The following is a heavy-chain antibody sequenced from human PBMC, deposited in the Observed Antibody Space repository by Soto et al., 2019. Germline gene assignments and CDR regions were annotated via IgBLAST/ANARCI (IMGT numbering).Heavy chain of an antibody. CDR3: AKDPNGDYIGAFDF. D-gene: IGHD4-17*01. CDR1: GFTFSDYA. V-gene: IGHV3-23*01. J-gene: IGHJ3*01. Sequence: QLLESGGGLVQPGGSLRLSCAASGFTFSDYAMTWVRQAPGKGLEWVSGIIASGTYSKYADSVNGRFTISRDNAKNTLYLQMNGLRVEDTAVYFCAKDPNGDYIGAFDFWGQGTMVRLF. CDR2: IIASGTYS.